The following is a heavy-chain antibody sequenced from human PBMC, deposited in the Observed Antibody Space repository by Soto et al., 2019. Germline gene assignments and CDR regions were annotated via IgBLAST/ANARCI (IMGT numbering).Heavy chain of an antibody. D-gene: IGHD6-13*01. CDR2: IYYSGST. CDR3: ARAKAPLYRCSWYWFDP. Sequence: QVQLQESGPGLVKPSETLSLTCTVSGGSISSYYWSWIRQPPGKGLEWIGYIYYSGSTNYNPSLKSPVTISLDTAKIQFARQLSSVTAADTAVYYCARAKAPLYRCSWYWFDPWGQGTLVTVSS. V-gene: IGHV4-59*08. J-gene: IGHJ5*02. CDR1: GGSISSYY.